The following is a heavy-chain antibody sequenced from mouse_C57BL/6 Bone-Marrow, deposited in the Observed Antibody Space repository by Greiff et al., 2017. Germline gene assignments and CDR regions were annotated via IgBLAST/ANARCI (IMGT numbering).Heavy chain of an antibody. CDR2: ISDGGSYT. Sequence: EVKLMESGGGLVKPGGSLKLSCAASGFTFSSYAMSWVRQTPEKRLEWVATISDGGSYTYYPDNVKGRFTISRANAKNNMYLQMSHLKSEDTAMYYCARDRNWYEYYFDYWGQGTTLTVSS. D-gene: IGHD2-14*01. V-gene: IGHV5-4*01. J-gene: IGHJ2*01. CDR1: GFTFSSYA. CDR3: ARDRNWYEYYFDY.